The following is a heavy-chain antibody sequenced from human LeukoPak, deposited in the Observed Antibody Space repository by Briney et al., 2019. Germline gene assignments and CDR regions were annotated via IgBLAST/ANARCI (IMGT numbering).Heavy chain of an antibody. V-gene: IGHV1-2*04. Sequence: GASVKVSCKASGYSFTGYYMHWVRQAPGQGLEWMGWINPDSGGTNYAQKFQGWVTMTRDTSISTAYMELSRLRSDDTAVYYCAYSSGRYPYFDYWGQGTLVTVSS. CDR1: GYSFTGYY. CDR3: AYSSGRYPYFDY. CDR2: INPDSGGT. J-gene: IGHJ4*02. D-gene: IGHD6-19*01.